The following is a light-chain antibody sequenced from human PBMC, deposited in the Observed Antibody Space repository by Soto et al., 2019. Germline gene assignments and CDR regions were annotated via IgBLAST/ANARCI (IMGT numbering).Light chain of an antibody. J-gene: IGKJ1*01. Sequence: DIQLTQSPSALSASVGDRVTITCRASQSISIWLAWYQPTPGKAPKILIYKASSLESGVPSRFSGSGSGTEFTLTISSLQPDDFATYYCQQYSTYTPRTFGQGTKVDI. CDR2: KAS. V-gene: IGKV1-5*03. CDR3: QQYSTYTPRT. CDR1: QSISIW.